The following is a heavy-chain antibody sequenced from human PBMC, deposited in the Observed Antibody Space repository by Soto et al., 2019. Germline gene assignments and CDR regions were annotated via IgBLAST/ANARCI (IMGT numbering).Heavy chain of an antibody. V-gene: IGHV4-59*01. CDR2: IYYSGST. CDR3: ARVPVDTAMVSWFDP. Sequence: SETLSLTCTVSGGSISSYYWSWIRQPPGKGLEWIGYIYYSGSTNYNPSLKSRVTISVDTSKNQFSLKLSSVTAADTAVYYCARVPVDTAMVSWFDPWGQGTLVTVSS. J-gene: IGHJ5*02. D-gene: IGHD5-18*01. CDR1: GGSISSYY.